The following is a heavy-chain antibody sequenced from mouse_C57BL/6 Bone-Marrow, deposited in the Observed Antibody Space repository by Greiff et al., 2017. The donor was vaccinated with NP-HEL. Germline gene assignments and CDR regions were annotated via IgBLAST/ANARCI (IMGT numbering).Heavy chain of an antibody. CDR2: INPYNGGT. V-gene: IGHV1-19*01. D-gene: IGHD1-1*01. CDR3: ARSGVITTVVASMDY. J-gene: IGHJ4*01. CDR1: GYTFTDYY. Sequence: VQLKQSGPVLVKPGASVKMSCKASGYTFTDYYMNWVKQSHGKSLEWIGVINPYNGGTSYNQKFKGKATLTVDKSSSTAYMELNSLTSEDSAVYYCARSGVITTVVASMDYWGQGTSVTVSS.